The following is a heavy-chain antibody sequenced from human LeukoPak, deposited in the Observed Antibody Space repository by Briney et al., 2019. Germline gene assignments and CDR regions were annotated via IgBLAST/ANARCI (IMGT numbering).Heavy chain of an antibody. Sequence: PSGTLSLTCPVSGCSISSYYLSWVRQPPGKGLEWIGDIYYSGSTNYNPSLKSRVTISVDTSKNQFSLKLSSVTAADTAVYYCASLVGATKPFDYWGQGTLVTVSS. CDR1: GCSISSYY. V-gene: IGHV4-59*01. CDR2: IYYSGST. D-gene: IGHD1-26*01. CDR3: ASLVGATKPFDY. J-gene: IGHJ4*02.